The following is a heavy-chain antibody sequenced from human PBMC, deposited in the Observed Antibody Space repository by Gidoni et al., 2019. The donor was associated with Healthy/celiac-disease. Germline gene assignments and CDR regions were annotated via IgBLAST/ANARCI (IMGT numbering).Heavy chain of an antibody. V-gene: IGHV3-23*01. Sequence: EVQLLESGGGLVQPGGSLRLSCAASGFTFSSYAMSWVRQAPGKGLEWVSAISGSGGSTYYADSVKGRFTISRDNSKNTLYLQMNSLRAEDTAVYYCAKDHDVLLWFGGPFDPWGQGTLVTVSS. J-gene: IGHJ5*02. CDR1: GFTFSSYA. CDR3: AKDHDVLLWFGGPFDP. D-gene: IGHD3-10*01. CDR2: ISGSGGST.